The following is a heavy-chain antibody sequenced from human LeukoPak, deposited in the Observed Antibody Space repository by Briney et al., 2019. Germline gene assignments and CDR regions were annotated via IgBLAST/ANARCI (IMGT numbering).Heavy chain of an antibody. Sequence: GGSLRLSCAASGLTFSSYAMSWVRQAPGKGLGWVSAISGSGGSTYYADSVKGRFTISRDNSKNTLYLQMNSLRAEDTAVYYCAAQSARPQYYFDYWGQGTLVTVSS. J-gene: IGHJ4*02. CDR3: AAQSARPQYYFDY. CDR1: GLTFSSYA. D-gene: IGHD6-6*01. V-gene: IGHV3-23*01. CDR2: ISGSGGST.